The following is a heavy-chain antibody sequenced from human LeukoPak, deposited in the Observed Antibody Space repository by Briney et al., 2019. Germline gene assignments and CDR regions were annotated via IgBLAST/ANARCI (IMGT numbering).Heavy chain of an antibody. CDR2: INHSGST. V-gene: IGHV4-34*01. Sequence: SETLSLTCAVYGGSFSGYYWNWIRQPPGKGQEWIGEINHSGSTDYNPSLKSRVTISVDTSKSQFSLKLSSVTAAGTAVYYCARGGGERGYYFDYWGQGTLVTVSS. D-gene: IGHD3-16*01. CDR3: ARGGGERGYYFDY. J-gene: IGHJ4*02. CDR1: GGSFSGYY.